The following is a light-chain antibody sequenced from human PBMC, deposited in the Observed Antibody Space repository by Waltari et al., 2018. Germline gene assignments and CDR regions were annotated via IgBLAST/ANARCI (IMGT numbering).Light chain of an antibody. J-gene: IGLJ3*02. V-gene: IGLV2-14*03. CDR2: DVI. Sequence: QSALTQPASVSGSPGQSITISCTGTSSDIGGYNYVSWYQQHPGKAPKVMIYDVIKRPSGVSNRFAGSKSGNTASLTISGLQADDEADYYCTSYESGGNWVLGGGTKVTV. CDR1: SSDIGGYNY. CDR3: TSYESGGNWV.